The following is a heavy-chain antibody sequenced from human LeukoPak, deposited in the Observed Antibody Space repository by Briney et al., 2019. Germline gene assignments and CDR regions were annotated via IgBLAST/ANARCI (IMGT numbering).Heavy chain of an antibody. CDR3: ASGSYDAFGI. J-gene: IGHJ3*02. Sequence: GRSLRLSCAASGFTFSSYAMHWVRQAPGKGLEWVAIISYDGSNKFYSDSVKGRFTISRDNSKNTLYLQTNSLRAEDRAVYHCASGSYDAFGIWGQGTMVTVSS. CDR2: ISYDGSNK. CDR1: GFTFSSYA. V-gene: IGHV3-30*04.